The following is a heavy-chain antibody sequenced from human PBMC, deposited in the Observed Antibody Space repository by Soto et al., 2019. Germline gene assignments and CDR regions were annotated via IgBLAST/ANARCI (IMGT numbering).Heavy chain of an antibody. Sequence: QVQLQESGPGLVEPSGTLSLTCAVSGASISNTNWWSWVRQPPGKGLEWIGEIYHSGTTNCDPSLKSRVTISLDKSKNLFSLKLSSVTAADTAVFYCAIPGAGDFDYWGQGTLVTVSS. V-gene: IGHV4-4*02. CDR2: IYHSGTT. CDR3: AIPGAGDFDY. J-gene: IGHJ4*02. D-gene: IGHD6-13*01. CDR1: GASISNTNW.